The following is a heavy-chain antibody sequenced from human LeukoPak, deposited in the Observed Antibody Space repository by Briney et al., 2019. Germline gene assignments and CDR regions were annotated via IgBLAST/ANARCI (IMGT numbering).Heavy chain of an antibody. CDR2: IYYSGST. J-gene: IGHJ4*02. Sequence: SETLSLTCTVSGGSISSGGYYWSWIRQHPGKGLEWIGYIYYSGSTYYNPSLKSRVTISVDTSKNQFSLKLSSVTAADTAVYYCAREDYGIAAAGLFDYWGQGTLVTVSS. V-gene: IGHV4-31*03. CDR1: GGSISSGGYY. CDR3: AREDYGIAAAGLFDY. D-gene: IGHD6-13*01.